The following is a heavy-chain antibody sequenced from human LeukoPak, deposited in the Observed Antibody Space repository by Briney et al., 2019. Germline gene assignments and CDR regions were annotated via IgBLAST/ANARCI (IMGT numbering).Heavy chain of an antibody. J-gene: IGHJ4*02. CDR1: GFTVSSNY. CDR2: IYSGGST. V-gene: IGHV3-66*01. D-gene: IGHD6-13*01. Sequence: QAGGSLRLSCAASGFTVSSNYMSWVRQAPGKGLEWVSVIYSGGSTYYADSVKGRFTISRDNSKNTLYLQMNSLRAEDTAVYYCARGGPIAAAGLFDYWGQGTLVTVSS. CDR3: ARGGPIAAAGLFDY.